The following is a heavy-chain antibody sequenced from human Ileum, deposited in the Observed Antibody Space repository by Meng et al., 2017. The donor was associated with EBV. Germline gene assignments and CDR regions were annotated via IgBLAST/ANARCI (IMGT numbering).Heavy chain of an antibody. CDR3: ASKQYFFAY. V-gene: IGHV1-18*01. CDR2: INPYDGDT. J-gene: IGHJ4*02. D-gene: IGHD1/OR15-1a*01. Sequence: QVQRVKSGTEVKKPGASVKVSCKTSGYRFSRYVISWVRQAPGQGLEWVGWINPYDGDTNYAQKLQDRVTLTTDTSTSTAYMELRSLRSDDTAVYYCASKQYFFAYWGQGTLVTVSS. CDR1: GYRFSRYV.